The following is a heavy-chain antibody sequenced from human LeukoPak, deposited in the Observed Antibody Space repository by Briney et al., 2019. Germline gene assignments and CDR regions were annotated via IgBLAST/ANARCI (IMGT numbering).Heavy chain of an antibody. CDR3: ARTPVDTAMVLWWFDP. J-gene: IGHJ5*02. CDR2: INPNSGVT. CDR1: GYTFTAYY. D-gene: IGHD5-18*01. Sequence: GASVKVSCMASGYTFTAYYMHWVRQAPGQGLEWMGRINPNSGVTNYAQKFQGRVTMTRDTSISTAYMELSRLRSDDTAVYYCARTPVDTAMVLWWFDPWGQGTLVTVSS. V-gene: IGHV1-2*06.